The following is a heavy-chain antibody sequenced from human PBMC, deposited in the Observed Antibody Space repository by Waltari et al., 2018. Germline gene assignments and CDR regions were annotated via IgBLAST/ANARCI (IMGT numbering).Heavy chain of an antibody. CDR3: ARHWKRNGYRFDP. V-gene: IGHV4-39*01. Sequence: QLQLQESGPGLMKPSETLFLTRTVSGGSTSRRSYYWGWIRQSPGKGLEWIASIYYTGTTYYNPTLESRVTISGDTSKNQFSLRLSSVTAADTAVYYCARHWKRNGYRFDPWGQGTLVTVSS. D-gene: IGHD5-12*01. J-gene: IGHJ5*02. CDR1: GGSTSRRSYY. CDR2: IYYTGTT.